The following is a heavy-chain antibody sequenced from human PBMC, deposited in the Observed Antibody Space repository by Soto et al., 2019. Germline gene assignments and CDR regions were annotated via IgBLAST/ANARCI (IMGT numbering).Heavy chain of an antibody. Sequence: EVQLLESGDGLIQPGGSLRLSCAASGFTFSSYAMSWDRQAPGKALEWVSGISGSGGSTNYADSVKGRFTISRDNSKNTLYLQMNRLRAEETAVYYCAKDPVWGDYIWGSYRHGPWYFDLWGRGTLVTVSS. CDR1: GFTFSSYA. J-gene: IGHJ2*01. CDR2: ISGSGGST. D-gene: IGHD3-16*02. V-gene: IGHV3-23*01. CDR3: AKDPVWGDYIWGSYRHGPWYFDL.